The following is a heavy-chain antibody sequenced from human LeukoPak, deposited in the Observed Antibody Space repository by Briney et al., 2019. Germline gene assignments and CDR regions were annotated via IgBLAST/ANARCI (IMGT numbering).Heavy chain of an antibody. D-gene: IGHD3-22*01. V-gene: IGHV4-30-4*01. CDR2: IYYSGST. CDR3: ARLSASSVDYYDSSGYYYLDY. CDR1: GGSISSGDYY. Sequence: PSQTLSLTCTVSGGSISSGDYYWSWIRQPPGKGLEWIGYIYYSGSTNYNPSLKSRVTISVDTSKNQFSLKLSSVTAADTAVYYCARLSASSVDYYDSSGYYYLDYWGQGTLVTVSS. J-gene: IGHJ4*02.